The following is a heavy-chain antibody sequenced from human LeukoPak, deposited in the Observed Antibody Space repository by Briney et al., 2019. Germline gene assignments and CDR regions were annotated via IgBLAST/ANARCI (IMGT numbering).Heavy chain of an antibody. CDR2: INWNSDNI. D-gene: IGHD5-12*01. Sequence: GGSLRLSCAASGFTFNDHAMYWVRQAPGKGLEWVSGINWNSDNIGYADSVKGRFTISRDNSKNTLNLQMSSLRAEDTAVYYCAKLFQYSAWYFQYWGQGTLVSVSS. J-gene: IGHJ4*02. CDR3: AKLFQYSAWYFQY. V-gene: IGHV3-9*01. CDR1: GFTFNDHA.